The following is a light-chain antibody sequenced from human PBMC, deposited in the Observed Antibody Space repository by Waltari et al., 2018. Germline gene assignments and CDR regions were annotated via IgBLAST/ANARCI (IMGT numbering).Light chain of an antibody. CDR2: DVT. Sequence: QSPLHQPAPGSEFPGKPFPTPCTGSTSDIRSFNFVSWYQQHPGKAPKLIIYDVTKRPSGVSDRFSGSKSGNTASLTISGLQTEDEAHYYCSSFTTNTTVMFGGGTKLTVL. CDR3: SSFTTNTTVM. J-gene: IGLJ3*02. CDR1: TSDIRSFNF. V-gene: IGLV2-14*03.